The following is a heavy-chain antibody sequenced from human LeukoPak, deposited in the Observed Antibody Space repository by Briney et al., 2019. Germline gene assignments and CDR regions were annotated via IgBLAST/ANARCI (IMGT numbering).Heavy chain of an antibody. Sequence: ASVKVSCKASGYTFTGYYMHWVRQAPGQGLEWMGWINPNSGGTNYAQKLQGRVTMTTDTSTSTAYMELRSLRSDDTAVYYCARWFGELSLYYYYYYMDVWGKGTTVTISS. D-gene: IGHD3-10*01. V-gene: IGHV1-2*02. J-gene: IGHJ6*03. CDR1: GYTFTGYY. CDR2: INPNSGGT. CDR3: ARWFGELSLYYYYYYMDV.